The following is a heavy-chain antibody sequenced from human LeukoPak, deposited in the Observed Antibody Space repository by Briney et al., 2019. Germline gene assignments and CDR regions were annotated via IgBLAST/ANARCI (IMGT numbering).Heavy chain of an antibody. J-gene: IGHJ4*02. V-gene: IGHV1-18*01. CDR3: ARVWSLYYGSGRRGDY. D-gene: IGHD3-10*01. CDR2: ISAYNTNT. CDR1: GYTFTTYG. Sequence: GASVKVSCKASGYTFTTYGISWVRQAPGQGLEWMGWISAYNTNTNYVQKLQGRVTMTTDTSTSTAYMELRSLRSDDTAVYYCARVWSLYYGSGRRGDYWGQGTLVTVSS.